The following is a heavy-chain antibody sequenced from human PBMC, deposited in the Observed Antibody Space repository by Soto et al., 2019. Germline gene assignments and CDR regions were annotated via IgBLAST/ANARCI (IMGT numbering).Heavy chain of an antibody. CDR2: ISTSTSTI. J-gene: IGHJ6*02. CDR1: GFIFSTYS. V-gene: IGHV3-48*01. D-gene: IGHD3-3*01. Sequence: PGGSLRLSCAASGFIFSTYSMNWVRQAPGKGLEWVSYISTSTSTIYYADSVKGRFTISRDNSKNTLYLQMNSLRAEDTAVYYCARDLYYDFWSGSSGAYYYYGMDVWGQGTTVIVSS. CDR3: ARDLYYDFWSGSSGAYYYYGMDV.